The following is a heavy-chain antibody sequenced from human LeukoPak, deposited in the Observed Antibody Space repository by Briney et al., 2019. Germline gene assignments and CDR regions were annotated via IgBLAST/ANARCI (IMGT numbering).Heavy chain of an antibody. V-gene: IGHV4/OR15-8*01. D-gene: IGHD3-22*01. CDR2: IYHSGST. J-gene: IGHJ4*02. CDR1: GDSIGPGYW. Sequence: SETLSLTCDVSGDSIGPGYWWTWVRQAPGKGLEWVGEIYHSGSTNYNPSLKSRVTISVDNSKTQFSMSLTSVTAADTAVYYCARGPQRGYYDDSGYNGIDYWGQGTLVIVSS. CDR3: ARGPQRGYYDDSGYNGIDY.